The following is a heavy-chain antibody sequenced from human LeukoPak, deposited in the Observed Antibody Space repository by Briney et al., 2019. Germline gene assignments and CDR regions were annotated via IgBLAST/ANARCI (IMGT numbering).Heavy chain of an antibody. CDR1: GGSISSSSYY. CDR3: ARRSMVRGVILFDY. D-gene: IGHD3-10*01. J-gene: IGHJ4*02. Sequence: SETLSLTCTDSGGSISSSSYYWGWIRQPPGKGLEWIGSIHYSGSTYYNPSLKSRVTISVDTSKNQFSLKLSSVTAADTAVYYCARRSMVRGVILFDYWGQGTLVTVSS. V-gene: IGHV4-39*01. CDR2: IHYSGST.